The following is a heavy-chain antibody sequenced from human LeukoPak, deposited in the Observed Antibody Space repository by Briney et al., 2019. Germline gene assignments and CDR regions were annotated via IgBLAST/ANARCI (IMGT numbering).Heavy chain of an antibody. V-gene: IGHV3-30*18. CDR1: GFTFSSYG. Sequence: GGSLRLSCAASGFTFSSYGMHWVRQAPGKGLEWVAVISYDGSNKYYADSVKGRFTISRDNSKNTLYLQMNSLRAEDTAVYYCAKAISAYRYLLAPDSWFDPSAQATLVTVSS. D-gene: IGHD6-25*01. CDR2: ISYDGSNK. CDR3: AKAISAYRYLLAPDSWFDP. J-gene: IGHJ5*02.